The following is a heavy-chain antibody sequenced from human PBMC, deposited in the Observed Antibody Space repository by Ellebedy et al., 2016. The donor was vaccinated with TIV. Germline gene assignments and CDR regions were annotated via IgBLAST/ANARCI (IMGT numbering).Heavy chain of an antibody. D-gene: IGHD2/OR15-2a*01. CDR1: GFPFTNSW. CDR3: ARDSGFYRLDY. V-gene: IGHV3-7*01. J-gene: IGHJ4*02. CDR2: INADGGMN. Sequence: GESLKISXAASGFPFTNSWMTWFRQAPGKGLQWVANINADGGMNVYADFVKGRFTISRDNAENSVYLQLSSVRADDTAVYYCARDSGFYRLDYWGQGTLVTVSS.